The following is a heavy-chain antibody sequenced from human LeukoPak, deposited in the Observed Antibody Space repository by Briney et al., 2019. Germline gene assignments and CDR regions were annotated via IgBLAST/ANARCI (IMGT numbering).Heavy chain of an antibody. CDR2: IYYSGST. J-gene: IGHJ4*02. V-gene: IGHV4-59*01. CDR3: ARVYSSGWPFDY. CDR1: GGSISSYY. Sequence: SKTLSLTCTVSGGSISSYYWSWIRQPPGKGLEWIGYIYYSGSTNYNPSLKSRVTISVDTSKNQFSLKLSSVTAADTAVYYCARVYSSGWPFDYWGQGTLVTVSS. D-gene: IGHD6-19*01.